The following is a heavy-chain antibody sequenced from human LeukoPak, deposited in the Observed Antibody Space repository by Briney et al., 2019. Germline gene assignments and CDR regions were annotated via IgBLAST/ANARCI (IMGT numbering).Heavy chain of an antibody. CDR3: ARVTTVTTCVGCRGMDV. CDR1: LVAISTDD. CDR2: IYYSGST. Sequence: SGTLSLSSTVSLVAISTDDVSSIRRPPGTRLKGLGDIYYSGSTNYNPSLTSRVTISVATSKNQFSLKLSSVTAADTAVYYCARVTTVTTCVGCRGMDVWGKGTTVTVSS. V-gene: IGHV4-59*01. D-gene: IGHD4-17*01. J-gene: IGHJ6*04.